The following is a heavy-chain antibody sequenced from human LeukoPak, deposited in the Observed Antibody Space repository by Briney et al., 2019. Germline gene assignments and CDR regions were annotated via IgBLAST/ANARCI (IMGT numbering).Heavy chain of an antibody. Sequence: GGSLRLSCAASGFTFSRYAMQWVRQAPDKRLEYVSGMDDSGAHTYYADSVKGRFTMSRDNSRDTLYLQMGSLRPEDTAVYCCARDGKAKNDFWGQGTLVTVST. CDR3: ARDGKAKNDF. D-gene: IGHD1-26*01. V-gene: IGHV3-64*02. CDR2: MDDSGAHT. CDR1: GFTFSRYA. J-gene: IGHJ4*02.